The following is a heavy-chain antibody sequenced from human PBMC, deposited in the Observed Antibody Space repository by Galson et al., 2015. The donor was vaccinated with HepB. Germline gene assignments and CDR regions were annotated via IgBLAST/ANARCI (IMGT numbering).Heavy chain of an antibody. V-gene: IGHV3-72*01. CDR3: VREGTYYYDSSGYRGALDI. D-gene: IGHD3-22*01. J-gene: IGHJ3*02. CDR2: SRKRGNSYIT. CDR1: GFTFSEHF. Sequence: SLRLSCAASGFTFSEHFMDRVRQAPGKGLEWVGRSRKRGNSYITDYAASVKGRFTISRDDSKNSLYLLMNSLKTEDTAVYYCVREGTYYYDSSGYRGALDIWGQGTVVTVSS.